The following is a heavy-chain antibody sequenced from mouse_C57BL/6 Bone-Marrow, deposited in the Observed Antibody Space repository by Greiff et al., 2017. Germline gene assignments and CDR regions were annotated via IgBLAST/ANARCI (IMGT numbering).Heavy chain of an antibody. V-gene: IGHV1-63*01. D-gene: IGHD2-2*01. CDR3: ARCGYGGGFAY. CDR1: GYTFPNYW. J-gene: IGHJ3*01. Sequence: QVQLQQSGAELVRPGTSVTMSCKASGYTFPNYWIGWAKQRPGHGLEWIGDIYPGGGSTNYNEKFKGKATLTADKSSSTAYMQFSSLTSEDSAIYYCARCGYGGGFAYWGQGTLVTVSA. CDR2: IYPGGGST.